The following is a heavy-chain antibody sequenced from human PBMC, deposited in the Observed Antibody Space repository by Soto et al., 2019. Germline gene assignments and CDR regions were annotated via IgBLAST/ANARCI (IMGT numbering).Heavy chain of an antibody. CDR3: AMGGSPYVWFNEF. CDR1: GGLLSSYA. V-gene: IGHV1-69*01. CDR2: IIPVFGTT. J-gene: IGHJ4*02. D-gene: IGHD3-16*01. Sequence: QVQLVQSGAEVKKPGSSMKISCKASGGLLSSYAISWVRQAPGQGLEWMGGIIPVFGTTNYAQKFQDRVTITADESTNTAYMDLSSLRSEDTAIYYCAMGGSPYVWFNEFWGQGTLVTVSS.